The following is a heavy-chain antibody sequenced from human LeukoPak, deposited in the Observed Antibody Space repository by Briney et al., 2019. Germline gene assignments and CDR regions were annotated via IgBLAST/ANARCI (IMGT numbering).Heavy chain of an antibody. CDR2: ISSSGDT. J-gene: IGHJ5*02. V-gene: IGHV4-39*07. Sequence: SETLSLTCSVSGASITTGGFFWGWLRQSPGKGLEWIGSISSSGDTYYNPSLNSRVTTSRDTPSNQFYLNLRSVTAADTAVYYCARSRQASGLFSSWGQGTLVVVSS. CDR1: GASITTGGFF. CDR3: ARSRQASGLFSS. D-gene: IGHD3-10*01.